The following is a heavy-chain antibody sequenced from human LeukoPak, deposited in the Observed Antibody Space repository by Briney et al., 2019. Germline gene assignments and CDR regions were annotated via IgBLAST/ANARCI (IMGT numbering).Heavy chain of an antibody. D-gene: IGHD2-15*01. CDR1: GYTFIGFY. Sequence: GASVKVSCTASGYTFIGFYIHWVRQAPGQGLEWMGWVNPSSGDTNYAQQFQGRVTMTRDTSISTAYMELSRRRSDDTAVYYCARGLCSGGSCYFGGRYNWFDPWGQGTLVTVSS. CDR2: VNPSSGDT. J-gene: IGHJ5*02. CDR3: ARGLCSGGSCYFGGRYNWFDP. V-gene: IGHV1-2*02.